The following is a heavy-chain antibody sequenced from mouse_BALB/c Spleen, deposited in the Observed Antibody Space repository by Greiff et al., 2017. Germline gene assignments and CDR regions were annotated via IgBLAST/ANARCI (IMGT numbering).Heavy chain of an antibody. Sequence: EVQVVESGGGLVQPKGSLKLSCAASGFTFNTYAMNWVRQAPGKGLEWVARIRSKSNNYATYYADSVKDRFTISRDDSQSMLYLQMNNLKTEDTAMYYCVRLSYDAMDYWGQGTSVTVSS. CDR3: VRLSYDAMDY. D-gene: IGHD3-2*02. V-gene: IGHV10-1*02. J-gene: IGHJ4*01. CDR1: GFTFNTYA. CDR2: IRSKSNNYAT.